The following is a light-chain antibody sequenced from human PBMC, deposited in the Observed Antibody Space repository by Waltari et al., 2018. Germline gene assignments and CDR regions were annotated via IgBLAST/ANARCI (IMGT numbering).Light chain of an antibody. J-gene: IGKJ5*01. CDR3: QQSYTPPPT. CDR1: QSISTY. V-gene: IGKV1-39*01. Sequence: QMNQSPSSLSASVGDRVTIACRASQSISTYLNWYRHKPGKAPELLIFAASSLQSGVPSRFSGSGSGTDFTLTISSLQAEDFATYYCQQSYTPPPTFGQGTRLDIK. CDR2: AAS.